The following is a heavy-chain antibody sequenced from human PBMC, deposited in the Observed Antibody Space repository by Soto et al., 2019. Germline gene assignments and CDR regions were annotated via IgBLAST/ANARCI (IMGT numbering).Heavy chain of an antibody. D-gene: IGHD2-21*02. V-gene: IGHV1-46*01. Sequence: ASVKVSCKASGYTFTSYYMHWVRQAPGQGLEWMGIINPSGGSTSYAQKFQGRVTMTRDTSTSTVYMELSSLRSEDTAVYYCARVYCGGDCYSVDAFDIWGQGTMVTV. CDR2: INPSGGST. CDR1: GYTFTSYY. CDR3: ARVYCGGDCYSVDAFDI. J-gene: IGHJ3*02.